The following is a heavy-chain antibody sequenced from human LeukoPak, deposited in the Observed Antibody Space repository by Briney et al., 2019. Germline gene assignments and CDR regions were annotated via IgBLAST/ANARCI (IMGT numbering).Heavy chain of an antibody. CDR2: VENTGSI. D-gene: IGHD5-12*01. V-gene: IGHV4-59*01. CDR3: ARAVGDSGQGRYFDY. Sequence: PSETLSLTCTVSDGSISRYYWSWIRQPPGKGLEWIGNVENTGSIYYNPSLESRVTISVDTSKNQLSLRLNSVTAADTAVYYCARAVGDSGQGRYFDYLGQGTLVTVSS. CDR1: DGSISRYY. J-gene: IGHJ4*02.